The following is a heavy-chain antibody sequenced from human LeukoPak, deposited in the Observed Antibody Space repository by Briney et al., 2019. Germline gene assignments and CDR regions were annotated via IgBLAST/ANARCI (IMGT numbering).Heavy chain of an antibody. CDR1: GFTFSTYW. CDR3: ARDPYSGNYGNYYYYYMDV. CDR2: IKPDGSFT. D-gene: IGHD1-26*01. J-gene: IGHJ6*03. Sequence: PGGSLRLSCATSGFTFSTYWMYWVRQVPGKGLEWVSRIKPDGSFTAHADSVNGRFTISRDNAKNSLYLQMNSLGPEDTAVYYCARDPYSGNYGNYYYYYMDVWGKGTTVTISS. V-gene: IGHV3-74*01.